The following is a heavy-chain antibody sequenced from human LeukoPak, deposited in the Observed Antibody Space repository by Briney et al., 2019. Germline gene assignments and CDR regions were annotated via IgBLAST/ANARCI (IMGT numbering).Heavy chain of an antibody. CDR3: ARGYCSSTSCEAFDI. D-gene: IGHD2-2*01. J-gene: IGHJ3*02. CDR1: GGTFSSYA. V-gene: IGHV1-69*06. CDR2: IIPIFGTA. Sequence: SVKVSCKASGGTFSSYAISWVRQAPGQGLEWMGGIIPIFGTANYAQRFQGRVTITADKSTSTAYMELSSLRSEDTAVYYCARGYCSSTSCEAFDIWGQGTMVTVSS.